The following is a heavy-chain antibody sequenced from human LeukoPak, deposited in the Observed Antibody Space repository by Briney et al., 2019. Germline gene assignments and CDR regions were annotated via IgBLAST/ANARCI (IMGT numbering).Heavy chain of an antibody. D-gene: IGHD6-13*01. CDR1: GGTFSSYA. J-gene: IGHJ4*02. V-gene: IGHV1-69*01. Sequence: GSSVKVSCKASGGTFSSYAISRVRQAPGQGLEWMGGIIPIFGTANYAQKFQGRVTITADESTSTAYMELRSLRSDDTAVYYCARDIIAPAGTFPRKVPFDYWGQGTLVTVSS. CDR3: ARDIIAPAGTFPRKVPFDY. CDR2: IIPIFGTA.